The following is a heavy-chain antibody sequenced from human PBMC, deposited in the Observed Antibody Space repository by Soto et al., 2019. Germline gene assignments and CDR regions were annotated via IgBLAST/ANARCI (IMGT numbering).Heavy chain of an antibody. D-gene: IGHD2-15*01. V-gene: IGHV5-51*01. J-gene: IGHJ6*02. Sequence: PGESLKISCKASGYSFSSYWIGWVRQMPGKGLEWMGIIDPRDSETRYSPSFQGQVTISANKSISTAYLQWSSLKASDTAMYYCARSTVYCSGGSCYSHYYYGMDVWGQGTTVTVSS. CDR1: GYSFSSYW. CDR3: ARSTVYCSGGSCYSHYYYGMDV. CDR2: IDPRDSET.